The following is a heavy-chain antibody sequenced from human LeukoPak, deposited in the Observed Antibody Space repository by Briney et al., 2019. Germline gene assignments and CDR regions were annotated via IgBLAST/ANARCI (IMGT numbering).Heavy chain of an antibody. CDR3: AQLSGYSYIDY. CDR1: GYSFTSYW. Sequence: GESLQISCKGSGYSFTSYWIGWVRQLPGKGLEWMGIIYPGDSDTRYSPSLQGQVTISADKSISTAYLQWSSLKASDTAMYYCAQLSGYSYIDYWGQGTLVTVSS. V-gene: IGHV5-51*01. CDR2: IYPGDSDT. J-gene: IGHJ4*02. D-gene: IGHD5-18*01.